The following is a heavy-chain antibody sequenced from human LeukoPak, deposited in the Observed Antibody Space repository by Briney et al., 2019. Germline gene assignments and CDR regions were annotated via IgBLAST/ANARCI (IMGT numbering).Heavy chain of an antibody. CDR3: TTGQPDSSGWYPYYFDY. Sequence: GGSLRLSCAASGFTFSNAWMSWVRQAPGKGLEWVGRIKSKTDGGTTDYAAPVKGRFTISRDDSKNTLYLQMNSLKTEDTAVYYCTTGQPDSSGWYPYYFDYWGQGTLVTVSS. CDR1: GFTFSNAW. CDR2: IKSKTDGGTT. V-gene: IGHV3-15*01. J-gene: IGHJ4*02. D-gene: IGHD6-19*01.